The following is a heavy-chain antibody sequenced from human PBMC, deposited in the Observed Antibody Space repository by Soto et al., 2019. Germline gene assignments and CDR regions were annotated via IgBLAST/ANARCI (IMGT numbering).Heavy chain of an antibody. V-gene: IGHV5-51*01. CDR2: IYPGDSHT. CDR3: ARLADSSGLGYAFDI. D-gene: IGHD3-22*01. Sequence: PXEXLKNYCKSSGYXCTSYLLVWVRHMPGKALECMGIIYPGDSHTRYSPSFQAQVTISADKSIRNAYLQWSSMKASDTPMSYCARLADSSGLGYAFDIWGQGTMGTVS. J-gene: IGHJ3*02. CDR1: GYXCTSYL.